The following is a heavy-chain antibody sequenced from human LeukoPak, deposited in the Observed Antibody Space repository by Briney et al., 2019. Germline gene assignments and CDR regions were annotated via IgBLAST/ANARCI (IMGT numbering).Heavy chain of an antibody. Sequence: GRSLRLSCAASGFIFDNYAMHWVRQAPGKGLEWVSGISWNSGSIGYADSVKGRFTISRDNAKNTLYLQMNSLRLEDTAVYYCARENLAAAADYWGQGTVVTVSS. V-gene: IGHV3-9*01. CDR2: ISWNSGSI. CDR3: ARENLAAAADY. CDR1: GFIFDNYA. J-gene: IGHJ4*02. D-gene: IGHD6-25*01.